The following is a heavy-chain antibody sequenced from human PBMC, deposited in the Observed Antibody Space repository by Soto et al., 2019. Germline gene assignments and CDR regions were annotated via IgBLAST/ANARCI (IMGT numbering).Heavy chain of an antibody. Sequence: GGSLRLSCAASGFTFDDYAMHWVRQAPGKGLEWVSLITRDGATTYYADSVKGRFTISRDNSKNSLYLQMNSLRPDDTAFYYCARDPARQNWGPVFDYWGQGTLVTVSS. V-gene: IGHV3-43D*04. CDR2: ITRDGATT. D-gene: IGHD7-27*01. CDR1: GFTFDDYA. J-gene: IGHJ4*02. CDR3: ARDPARQNWGPVFDY.